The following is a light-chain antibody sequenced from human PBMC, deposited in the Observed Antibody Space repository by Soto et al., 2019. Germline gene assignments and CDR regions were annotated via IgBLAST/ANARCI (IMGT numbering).Light chain of an antibody. CDR1: SSDVGSYNL. CDR3: SSYGGFNNVL. Sequence: QSVLTQPASVSGSPGQSITISCTGTSSDVGSYNLVSWYQQHPGKAPKLMIYEGSKRPSGVPARSSGSKSGNTASLTVSGLQTEDEADYYCSSYGGFNNVLFGGGTKVTVL. CDR2: EGS. V-gene: IGLV2-14*02. J-gene: IGLJ2*01.